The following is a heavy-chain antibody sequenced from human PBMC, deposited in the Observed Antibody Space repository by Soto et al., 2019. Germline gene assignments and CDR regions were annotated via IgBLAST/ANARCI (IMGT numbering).Heavy chain of an antibody. CDR2: IYWDDDK. V-gene: IGHV2-5*02. CDR1: GFSLSTSGVG. CDR3: AHVYGGYDNFDY. Sequence: QITLKETGPTLVKPTQTLTLTCTFSGFSLSTSGVGVGWIRQPPGKALEWLALIYWDDDKRYSPSLKSRLTITKDTSKTQVVLTMTNMDPVDTATYYCAHVYGGYDNFDYWGQGTRVTVSS. J-gene: IGHJ4*02. D-gene: IGHD5-12*01.